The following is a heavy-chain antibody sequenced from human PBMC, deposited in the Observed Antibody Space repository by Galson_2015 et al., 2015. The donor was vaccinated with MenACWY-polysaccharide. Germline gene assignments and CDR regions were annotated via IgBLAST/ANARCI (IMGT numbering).Heavy chain of an antibody. CDR3: ARGHLGLGL. V-gene: IGHV3-7*01. CDR1: GLTFSNLW. Sequence: SLRICCAASGLTFSNLWVTWVRQAQGKGLEWVASIKKDGSEESYVDSVKGRFTISRDNAKDSLYLQMNSLRAEDTAVYFCARGHLGLGLWGQGTTVTVSS. J-gene: IGHJ6*02. D-gene: IGHD7-27*01. CDR2: IKKDGSEE.